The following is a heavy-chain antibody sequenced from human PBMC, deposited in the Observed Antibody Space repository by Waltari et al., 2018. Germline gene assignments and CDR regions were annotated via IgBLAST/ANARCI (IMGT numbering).Heavy chain of an antibody. Sequence: QVQLVQSGAEVKKPGSSVKVSCKASGGTFSSYAISWVRQAPGQWLEWMGGIIPILGIANYAQKFQGRVTITADESTRTAYMELSSLRSEDTAVYYCARAGGFYDAFDIWGQGTMVTVSS. V-gene: IGHV1-69*04. CDR1: GGTFSSYA. CDR3: ARAGGFYDAFDI. J-gene: IGHJ3*02. D-gene: IGHD3-16*01. CDR2: IIPILGIA.